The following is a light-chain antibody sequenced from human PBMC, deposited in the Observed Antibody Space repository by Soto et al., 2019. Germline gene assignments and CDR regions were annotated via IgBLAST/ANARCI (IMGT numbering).Light chain of an antibody. V-gene: IGKV1-17*03. CDR3: LQHNTYPLS. Sequence: DIQMTQSPSAMSASVGDRVTITCRASQAISHYLAWFHQRPGKVPKRLIYGASTLQSGVPSRFSGSGSGTEFTLTISSLQPEDFGTYYCLQHNTYPLSFGGGTTVDIK. J-gene: IGKJ4*01. CDR1: QAISHY. CDR2: GAS.